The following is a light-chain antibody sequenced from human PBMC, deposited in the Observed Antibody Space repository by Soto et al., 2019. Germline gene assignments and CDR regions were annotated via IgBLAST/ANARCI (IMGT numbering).Light chain of an antibody. CDR3: QQYGSSVWT. V-gene: IGKV3-20*01. J-gene: IGKJ1*01. CDR2: SAS. Sequence: EIVLTQSPDTLSLSPGERAALSCRASETVPSNYLAWYPLKTGQTPRLLIYSASSRATGIPDRFSGSGSGTDFTLTVSRLEPEDFAVSYCQQYGSSVWTYGQGTRWIS. CDR1: ETVPSNY.